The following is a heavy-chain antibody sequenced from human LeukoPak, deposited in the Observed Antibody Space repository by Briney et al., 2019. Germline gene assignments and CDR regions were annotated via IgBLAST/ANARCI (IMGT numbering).Heavy chain of an antibody. CDR1: GFIFSDYY. CDR2: ITTNGAST. V-gene: IGHV3-11*04. J-gene: IGHJ4*02. Sequence: GGSLRLSCAASGFIFSDYYMTWIRQAPGKGLEWISYITTNGASTYYADSVKGRFTISRDNAKNSLYLQMNSLRAEDTAVYYCARGLAVIAVADPFDYWGQGTLVTVSS. D-gene: IGHD6-19*01. CDR3: ARGLAVIAVADPFDY.